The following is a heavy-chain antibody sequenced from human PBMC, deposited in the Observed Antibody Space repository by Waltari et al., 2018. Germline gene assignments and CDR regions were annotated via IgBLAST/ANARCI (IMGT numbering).Heavy chain of an antibody. D-gene: IGHD5-18*01. V-gene: IGHV1-69*09. CDR1: GDTFTTYS. J-gene: IGHJ6*02. CDR3: ATPDSTSSRVFGMYV. CDR2: IIPVVDIA. Sequence: QVQLVQSGAEVRKPGSSVKVSCKASGDTFTTYSITWVRQAPGQGLEWMGRIIPVVDIANYAQKVHGRVAITADKSTATAYLELSNLQSDDTAVYYCATPDSTSSRVFGMYVWGQGTTVTVSS.